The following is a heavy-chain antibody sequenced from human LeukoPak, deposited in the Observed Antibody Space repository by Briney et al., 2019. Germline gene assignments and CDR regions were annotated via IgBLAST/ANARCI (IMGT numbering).Heavy chain of an antibody. V-gene: IGHV3-23*01. D-gene: IGHD5-18*01. CDR1: VFTFSSYA. Sequence: GGSLRLSCAASVFTFSSYAMSWVRQAPGKGREWVSAISGSGGSTYFADSVKGRFTISRDNSKNSLYLLMNSLRAEDTAVYYCAKDQLWLNYFDYWGQGTLVTVSS. J-gene: IGHJ4*02. CDR3: AKDQLWLNYFDY. CDR2: ISGSGGST.